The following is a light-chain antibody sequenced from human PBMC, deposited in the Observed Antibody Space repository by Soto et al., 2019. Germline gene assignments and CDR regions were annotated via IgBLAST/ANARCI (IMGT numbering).Light chain of an antibody. J-gene: IGLJ1*01. Sequence: QSVLTQPPSVSAAPGQTVTISCSGSCSNIGGNSVSWYQQLPGTAPKLLIYDDNKRPSGIPDRFSCSKSGTSATLGITGIQTGDEADYYCGSWDSSLSAYVFGTGTKVTVL. CDR2: DDN. V-gene: IGLV1-51*01. CDR3: GSWDSSLSAYV. CDR1: CSNIGGNS.